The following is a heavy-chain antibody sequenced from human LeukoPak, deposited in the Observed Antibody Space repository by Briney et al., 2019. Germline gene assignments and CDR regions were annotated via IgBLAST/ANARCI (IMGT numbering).Heavy chain of an antibody. J-gene: IGHJ4*02. Sequence: GESLKISCKGSGYSFTSYWIGWVRQMPGKGLEWMGIIYPGDSDTRYSPSFQGQVTISADKSISTPYLQWSSLKASDTAMYYCARLGGYYYDSSGTHFDYWGQGTLVTVSS. D-gene: IGHD3-22*01. CDR2: IYPGDSDT. CDR3: ARLGGYYYDSSGTHFDY. CDR1: GYSFTSYW. V-gene: IGHV5-51*01.